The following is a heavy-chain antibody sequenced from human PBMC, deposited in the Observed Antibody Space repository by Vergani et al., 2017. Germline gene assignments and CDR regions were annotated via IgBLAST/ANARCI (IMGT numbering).Heavy chain of an antibody. CDR1: GFTFSSYW. D-gene: IGHD3-3*01. CDR3: ARGQYYDFWSGIFDY. V-gene: IGHV3-7*01. J-gene: IGHJ4*02. CDR2: IKQDGSEK. Sequence: EVQLLESGGGLVQPGGSLRLSCAASGFTFSSYWMSWVRKAPGKGLEWVANIKQDGSEKYYVDSVKGRFTISRDNAKNSLYLQMNSRRAEDTAVYYCARGQYYDFWSGIFDYWGQGTLVTVSS.